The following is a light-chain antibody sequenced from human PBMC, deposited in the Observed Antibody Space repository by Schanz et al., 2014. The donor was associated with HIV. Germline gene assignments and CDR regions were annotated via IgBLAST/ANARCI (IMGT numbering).Light chain of an antibody. CDR1: NSDINFYYY. J-gene: IGLJ1*01. CDR2: DVS. V-gene: IGLV2-14*03. Sequence: QSALTQPASVSGSPGQSITISCTGPNSDINFYYYVSWFQQHPGKAPQLMIYDVSNRPSGVSSRFSGSKSGNTASLTISGLQAEDEADYYCCSYTTTSTYVFGAGTKLTVL. CDR3: CSYTTTSTYV.